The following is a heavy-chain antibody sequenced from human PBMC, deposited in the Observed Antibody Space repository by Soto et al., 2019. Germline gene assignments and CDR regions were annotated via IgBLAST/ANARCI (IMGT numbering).Heavy chain of an antibody. CDR2: ISSIGVAT. J-gene: IGHJ4*02. D-gene: IGHD6-19*01. V-gene: IGHV3-48*03. Sequence: EVQLVESGGGLVQPGGSLRLSCAASGFTFSIHEMNWVRQAPGKGLEWVSYISSIGVATYYADSVKGRFTISRDNAKNPQYLEMNSLRAEDTAVYYCASEGRVGGIDYWGQGTPVTVSS. CDR3: ASEGRVGGIDY. CDR1: GFTFSIHE.